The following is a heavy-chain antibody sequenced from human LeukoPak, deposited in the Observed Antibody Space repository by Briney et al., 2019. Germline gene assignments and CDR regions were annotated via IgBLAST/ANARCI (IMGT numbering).Heavy chain of an antibody. CDR1: GYTFTSYY. D-gene: IGHD2-2*01. CDR3: AREGVYCSSTSCYYNWFDP. CDR2: INPSGGST. J-gene: IGHJ5*02. Sequence: ASVKVSCKASGYTFTSYYMHWVRQAPGQGLEWMGIINPSGGSTSYAQKFQGRVTMTRDTSTSTVYVELSSLRSEDTAVYYCAREGVYCSSTSCYYNWFDPWGQGTLVTVSS. V-gene: IGHV1-46*01.